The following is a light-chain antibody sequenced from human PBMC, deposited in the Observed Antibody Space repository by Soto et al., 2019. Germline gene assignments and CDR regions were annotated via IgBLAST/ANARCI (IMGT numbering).Light chain of an antibody. CDR2: DVD. CDR1: SSDVGGYNY. CDR3: SSYTSSSTSV. V-gene: IGLV2-14*03. Sequence: QSVLTQPASASGSPGQSITISCTGTSSDVGGYNYVSWYQQYPGKAPKVVIYDVDNRPSGVSHRFSGSKSGNTASLTISGLQAEDEADYYCSSYTSSSTSVFGTGTKVPVL. J-gene: IGLJ1*01.